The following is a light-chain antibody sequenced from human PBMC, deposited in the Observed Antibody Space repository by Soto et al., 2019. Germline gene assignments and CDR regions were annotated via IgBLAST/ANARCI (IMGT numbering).Light chain of an antibody. J-gene: IGKJ1*01. V-gene: IGKV1-5*03. CDR2: KAS. Sequence: DIQMTQSPSTLSASVGDRVTITCRASQSISSWLAWYQQKPGRAPKLLIYKASSLESGVPSRFSGSGYGREFTLTISSLQPDDCGTYYCQQYDVYSTFGQGTTGDIK. CDR1: QSISSW. CDR3: QQYDVYST.